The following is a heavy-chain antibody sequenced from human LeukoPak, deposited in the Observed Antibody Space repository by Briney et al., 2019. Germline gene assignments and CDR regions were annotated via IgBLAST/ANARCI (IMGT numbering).Heavy chain of an antibody. Sequence: SETLSLTCAVYGGSFSGYYWSWIRQPPGKGLEWTGEINHSGSTNYNPSLKSRVTISVDTSKNQFSLKLSSVTAADTAVYYCARVMGGDWGQGTLVTVSS. V-gene: IGHV4-34*01. CDR2: INHSGST. CDR3: ARVMGGD. J-gene: IGHJ4*02. D-gene: IGHD3-16*01. CDR1: GGSFSGYY.